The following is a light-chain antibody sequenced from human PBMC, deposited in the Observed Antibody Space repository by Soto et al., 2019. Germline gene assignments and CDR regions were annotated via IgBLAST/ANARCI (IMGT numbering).Light chain of an antibody. CDR3: CSYAGSSTYV. CDR2: EGS. Sequence: QSALTQPASVSGSPGQSITISCTGTSSDVGIYNLVSWYQQHPGKAPKVMICEGSKRPSGVSNRFSGSKSGNTASLTISGLQDEDEADYYCCSYAGSSTYVFGTGTKLTVL. V-gene: IGLV2-23*01. J-gene: IGLJ1*01. CDR1: SSDVGIYNL.